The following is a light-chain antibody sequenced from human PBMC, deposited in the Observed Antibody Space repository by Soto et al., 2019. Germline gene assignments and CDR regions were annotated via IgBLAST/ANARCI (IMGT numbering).Light chain of an antibody. Sequence: QPVLTQSSSASASLGSSVKLTCTLSSGHSSYIIAWHQQQPGKAPRYLMKLEGSGSYNKGSGVPDRFSGSSSGADRYLTISNHQFEDEADYYCETWDSNTWVFGGGTQLTVL. CDR2: LEGSGSY. V-gene: IGLV4-60*02. CDR1: SGHSSYI. CDR3: ETWDSNTWV. J-gene: IGLJ7*01.